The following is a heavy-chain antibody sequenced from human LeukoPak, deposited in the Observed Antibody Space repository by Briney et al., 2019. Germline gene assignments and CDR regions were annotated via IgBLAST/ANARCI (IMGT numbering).Heavy chain of an antibody. CDR3: ARDAGPIIDY. CDR2: IYYSGST. V-gene: IGHV4-59*01. D-gene: IGHD1-1*01. Sequence: PSETLSLTCTVSGGSISSYYWSWLRQPPGKGLEWIGYIYYSGSTNYNPSLKSRVTISVDTSKNQFSLKLSSVTAADTAVYYCARDAGPIIDYWGQGTLVTVSS. J-gene: IGHJ4*02. CDR1: GGSISSYY.